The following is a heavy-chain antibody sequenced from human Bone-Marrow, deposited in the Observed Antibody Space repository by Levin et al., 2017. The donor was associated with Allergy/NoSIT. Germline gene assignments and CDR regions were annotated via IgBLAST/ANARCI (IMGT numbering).Heavy chain of an antibody. CDR2: IRSRTTNYAT. Sequence: GGSLRLSCAASGFAFSGSAMHWVRQAPGKGLEWVARIRSRTTNYATAYAASVKGRFTISRDDLKNTAYLQMSSLRNEDTAVYYCNRPGDDEGDYWGQGTLVIVSS. J-gene: IGHJ4*02. CDR3: NRPGDDEGDY. CDR1: GFAFSGSA. V-gene: IGHV3-73*01. D-gene: IGHD3-16*01.